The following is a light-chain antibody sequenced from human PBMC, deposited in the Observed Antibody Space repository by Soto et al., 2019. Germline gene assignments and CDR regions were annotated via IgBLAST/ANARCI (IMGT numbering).Light chain of an antibody. CDR1: QSISSH. J-gene: IGKJ1*01. CDR2: AAS. CDR3: KHYGRVWP. Sequence: DIQMTQSPSSLSASVEDRVTITCRSSQSISSHLNWYQQKPGKAPKLLIFAASSLQSGVPSRFSGSRYGPDFPLTISSLKPQDFATYYCKHYGRVWPFGQGPK. V-gene: IGKV1-39*01.